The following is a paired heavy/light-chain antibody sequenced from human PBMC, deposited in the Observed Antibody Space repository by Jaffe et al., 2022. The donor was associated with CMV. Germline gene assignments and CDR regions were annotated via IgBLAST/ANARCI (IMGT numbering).Light chain of an antibody. J-gene: IGKJ1*01. CDR2: TAS. CDR3: QHYNSYPWT. V-gene: IGKV1-5*03. Sequence: DIQVTQSPSTLSASIGDTVTITCRASQIISSWLAWYQQKPGKAPKLLIYTASNLASGVPSRFSGSGSGTKFTLTISSLQPDDFAIYYCQHYNSYPWTFGQGTKVEIK. CDR1: QIISSW.
Heavy chain of an antibody. V-gene: IGHV4-59*12. Sequence: QVKLQEAGPGLVKPSETLSVTCYVSGGSIGTDYWNWIRQSPGKGLEWIGYVYYDGNTNYNPSLKSRVRISVDRTRNQVSLMLTSVSAADTAVYYCARSPPSWSFYFDPWGPGTLVTVSS. CDR3: ARSPPSWSFYFDP. D-gene: IGHD3-16*02. CDR2: VYYDGNT. CDR1: GGSIGTDY. J-gene: IGHJ5*02.